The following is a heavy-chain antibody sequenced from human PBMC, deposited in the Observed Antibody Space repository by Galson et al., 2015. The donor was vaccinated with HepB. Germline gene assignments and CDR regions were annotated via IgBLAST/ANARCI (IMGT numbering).Heavy chain of an antibody. CDR3: ARGGDLRGT. V-gene: IGHV3-21*01. CDR2: ISRTASYI. CDR1: GFTFSTYI. J-gene: IGHJ5*02. D-gene: IGHD1-26*01. Sequence: SLRLSCAASGFTFSTYIMNWVRQAPGKGLEWVSSISRTASYIYYADSVKGRFTISRDNAKNSLYLQMNSLRAEDTAIYYCARGGDLRGTWGQGTLVTVSS.